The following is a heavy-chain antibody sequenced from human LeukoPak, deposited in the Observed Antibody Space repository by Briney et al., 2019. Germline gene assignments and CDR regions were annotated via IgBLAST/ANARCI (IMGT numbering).Heavy chain of an antibody. CDR2: ISPNGAGT. J-gene: IGHJ4*02. Sequence: GGSLRLSCSASGFTFSGYSMHWVRQAPGKGLDYVSGISPNGAGTYYGDSVKGRFTIPRDNSKNTLYLQMSGLTTEDTALYYCVKLGLSIAAAGAGVDYWGQGTLVTVSS. CDR1: GFTFSGYS. D-gene: IGHD6-13*01. CDR3: VKLGLSIAAAGAGVDY. V-gene: IGHV3-64D*09.